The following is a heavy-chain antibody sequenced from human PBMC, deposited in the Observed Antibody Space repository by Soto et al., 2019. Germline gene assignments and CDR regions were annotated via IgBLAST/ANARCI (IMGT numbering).Heavy chain of an antibody. J-gene: IGHJ4*02. CDR3: RALSSSWPNYYFDY. Sequence: GVSLRLSCAASGCTISSYAMSWVSQATGKGLEWVSAISGSGGSTYYADSVKGRFTISRDNSKNTLYLQMNSLRAEDTAVYYCRALSSSWPNYYFDYWGQGTLVTVSS. CDR2: ISGSGGST. D-gene: IGHD6-13*01. V-gene: IGHV3-23*01. CDR1: GCTISSYA.